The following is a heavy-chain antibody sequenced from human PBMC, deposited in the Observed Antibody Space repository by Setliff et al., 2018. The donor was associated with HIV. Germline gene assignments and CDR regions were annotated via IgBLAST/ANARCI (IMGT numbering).Heavy chain of an antibody. D-gene: IGHD1-26*01. CDR2: IYPGDSDT. CDR3: ARFWNSGSYRDAFDI. Sequence: GESLKISCKGSGYSFTSYWIGWVRQMSGKGLEWMGIIYPGDSDTRHSPSFQGQVIISADKSISTAYLQWSSLKASDSAMYYCARFWNSGSYRDAFDIWGQGTMVTVSS. CDR1: GYSFTSYW. V-gene: IGHV5-51*01. J-gene: IGHJ3*02.